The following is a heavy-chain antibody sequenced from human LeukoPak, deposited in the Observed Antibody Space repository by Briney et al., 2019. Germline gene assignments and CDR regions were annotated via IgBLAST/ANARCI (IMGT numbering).Heavy chain of an antibody. CDR1: GGSISSSSYY. J-gene: IGHJ5*02. Sequence: PSETLSLTCTVSGGSISSSSYYWGWIRQPPGKGLEWIGSIYYSGSTYYNPSLKSRVTISVDTSKNQFSLKLSSVTAADTAVYYCARHPPIGLDYNWFDPWGQGTPVTVSS. D-gene: IGHD3-3*01. CDR2: IYYSGST. V-gene: IGHV4-39*01. CDR3: ARHPPIGLDYNWFDP.